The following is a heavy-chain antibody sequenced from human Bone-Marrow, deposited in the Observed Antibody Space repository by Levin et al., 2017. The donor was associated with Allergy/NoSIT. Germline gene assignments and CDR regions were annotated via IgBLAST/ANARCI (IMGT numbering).Heavy chain of an antibody. J-gene: IGHJ4*02. D-gene: IGHD3-16*02. V-gene: IGHV5-51*01. CDR1: GYTFTSYW. Sequence: LGESLKISCKGSGYTFTSYWIGWVRQMPGKGLEWMGVIYPGDSDTRYSPSFQGQVTISADKSISTAYLQWSSLKASDTAMYYCARQEYDYLGGSYRYNPKYFDLWGQGTLVSVSS. CDR3: ARQEYDYLGGSYRYNPKYFDL. CDR2: IYPGDSDT.